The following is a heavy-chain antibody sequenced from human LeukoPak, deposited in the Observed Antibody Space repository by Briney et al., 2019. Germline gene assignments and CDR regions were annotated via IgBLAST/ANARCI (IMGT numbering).Heavy chain of an antibody. D-gene: IGHD2-2*01. Sequence: PSETLSLTCTVSGGSISNYYWSWIRQPPGKGLEWIGEINHSGSTNYNPSLKSRVTISVDTSKNQFSLKLSSVTAADTAVYYCARGEIVVVPAARNYFDYWGQGTLVTVSS. CDR2: INHSGST. CDR3: ARGEIVVVPAARNYFDY. J-gene: IGHJ4*02. CDR1: GGSISNYY. V-gene: IGHV4-34*01.